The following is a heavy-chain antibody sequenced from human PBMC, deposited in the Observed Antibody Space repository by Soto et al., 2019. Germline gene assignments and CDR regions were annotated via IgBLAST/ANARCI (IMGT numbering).Heavy chain of an antibody. CDR2: IYYSGST. V-gene: IGHV4-39*01. Sequence: SETLSHTCTVSGGSISSSSYYWGWIRQPPGKGLDWIGSIYYSGSTYYNPSLKSRVTISVDTSKNQFSLKLSSVTAADTAVYYCARHKDTSTWYLLPDYWGQGTLVTVSS. CDR3: ARHKDTSTWYLLPDY. D-gene: IGHD6-13*01. J-gene: IGHJ4*02. CDR1: GGSISSSSYY.